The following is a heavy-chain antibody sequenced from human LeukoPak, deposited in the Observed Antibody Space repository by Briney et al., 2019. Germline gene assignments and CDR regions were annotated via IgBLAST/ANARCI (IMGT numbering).Heavy chain of an antibody. CDR2: INGDGSST. CDR3: ARVRSSSWFDY. V-gene: IGHV3-74*01. CDR1: GFTFSSYW. Sequence: PGGSLRLSCAASGFTFSSYWMHWVRQAPGKGLVWVSRINGDGSSTNYADSVKGRFTISRDNAKNTLYLQMNSLRAEDTAVYFCARVRSSSWFDYWGQGTLVAVSS. J-gene: IGHJ4*02. D-gene: IGHD6-13*01.